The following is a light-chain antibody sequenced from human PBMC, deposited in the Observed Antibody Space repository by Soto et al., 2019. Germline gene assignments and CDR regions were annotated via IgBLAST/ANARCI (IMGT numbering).Light chain of an antibody. CDR2: EAS. J-gene: IGKJ4*01. V-gene: IGKV1-9*01. CDR1: QGINSY. Sequence: RLKQDTTRSAACVGGKESISWWASQGINSYLAWYQQKPGKVPQLLIYEASILQSGVPSRFSGSGSGTEFTLTISSLQPAEFATYYCKQYNRVPLQTFGAGTKVDIK. CDR3: KQYNRVPLQT.